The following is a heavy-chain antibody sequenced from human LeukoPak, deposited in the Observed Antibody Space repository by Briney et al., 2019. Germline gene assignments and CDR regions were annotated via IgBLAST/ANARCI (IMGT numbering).Heavy chain of an antibody. Sequence: ASVKVSCKVSGYTLTELSMHWVRQAPGKGLEWMGWTSIYNDNTKYAQELQGRVTMTTDTSTSTAYMELRSLRSDDTAVYYCARDWAYRGIDAFDIWGQGTMVTVSS. V-gene: IGHV1-18*01. CDR2: TSIYNDNT. CDR3: ARDWAYRGIDAFDI. D-gene: IGHD3-10*01. CDR1: GYTLTELS. J-gene: IGHJ3*02.